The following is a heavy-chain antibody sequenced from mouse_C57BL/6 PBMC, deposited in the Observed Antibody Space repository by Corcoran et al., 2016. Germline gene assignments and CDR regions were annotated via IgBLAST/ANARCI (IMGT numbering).Heavy chain of an antibody. Sequence: QVQLQQSRADLVKPGASVKISCKASGYAFRSYWMSWVKQRPGKGLEWIGQIYPGDGDTNYNGKFKGKATLTADKSSSTAYMQLSSLTSEDSAVYFCARDILLRFDYWGQGTTLTVSS. CDR2: IYPGDGDT. CDR3: ARDILLRFDY. D-gene: IGHD1-1*01. CDR1: GYAFRSYW. J-gene: IGHJ2*01. V-gene: IGHV1-80*01.